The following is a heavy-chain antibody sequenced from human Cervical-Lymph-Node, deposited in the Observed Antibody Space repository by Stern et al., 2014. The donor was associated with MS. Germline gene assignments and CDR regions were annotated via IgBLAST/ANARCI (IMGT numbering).Heavy chain of an antibody. CDR2: INPNTGGT. V-gene: IGHV1-2*02. Sequence: QVQLVQSWAEVKTPGASVKVSCKTSGYIFTGYYIHWVRQAPGQGLEWIAWINPNTGGTKYAQKFQGRVTMSRDTSISTAYVELSSLTSDDTAVYYCARDQRGITIFGVVTDYYYLGMDVWGQGTTVTVSS. CDR1: GYIFTGYY. D-gene: IGHD3-3*01. CDR3: ARDQRGITIFGVVTDYYYLGMDV. J-gene: IGHJ6*02.